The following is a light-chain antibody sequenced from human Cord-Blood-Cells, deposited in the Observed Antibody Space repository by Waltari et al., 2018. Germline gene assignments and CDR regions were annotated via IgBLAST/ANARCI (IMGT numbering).Light chain of an antibody. V-gene: IGLV2-14*03. CDR3: SSYTSSSTLWV. Sequence: QPALTQPASVSGSPGQSITISCTGPSSAVVGYHYVSCYQQHPGKPPQPMIYDVSNRPSGVSNRFSGSKSGNTASLTISGLQAEDEADYYCSSYTSSSTLWVFGGGTKLTVL. CDR1: SSAVVGYHY. J-gene: IGLJ3*02. CDR2: DVS.